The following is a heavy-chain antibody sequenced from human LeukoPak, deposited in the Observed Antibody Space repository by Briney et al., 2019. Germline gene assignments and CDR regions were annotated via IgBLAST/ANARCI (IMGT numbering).Heavy chain of an antibody. CDR2: IYYSGNT. J-gene: IGHJ4*02. CDR3: ARHGRDRSGYPPFDY. V-gene: IGHV4-59*08. D-gene: IGHD3-22*01. Sequence: SETLSLTCAVYGGSFSTYYWSWIRQPPGKGLEWIGYIYYSGNTNYNPSLKSRVTISADTSKNQFSLKLNSVTAADTAVYYCARHGRDRSGYPPFDYWGQGTLVTVSS. CDR1: GGSFSTYY.